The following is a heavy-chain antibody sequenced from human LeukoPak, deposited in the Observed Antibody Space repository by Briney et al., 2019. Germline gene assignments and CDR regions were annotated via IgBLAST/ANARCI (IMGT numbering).Heavy chain of an antibody. CDR2: INHSGST. Sequence: SETLSLTCAVYGGSFSGYYWNWIRKPPGKGLDWIGEINHSGSTNSNPSLKSRVTISVDMSKYQFSLKLSSVTAADTAVYYCARDLPRYYDSNYYFDYWGQGTLVTVSS. CDR3: ARDLPRYYDSNYYFDY. CDR1: GGSFSGYY. J-gene: IGHJ4*02. V-gene: IGHV4-34*01. D-gene: IGHD3-22*01.